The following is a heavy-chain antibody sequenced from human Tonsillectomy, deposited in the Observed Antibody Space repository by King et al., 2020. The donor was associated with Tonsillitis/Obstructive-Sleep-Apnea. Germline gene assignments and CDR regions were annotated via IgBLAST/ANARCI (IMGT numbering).Heavy chain of an antibody. CDR1: GYSFTSYW. V-gene: IGHV5-51*01. D-gene: IGHD3-3*01. Sequence: VKLVESGAEVKKPGESLKLSGKGSGYSFTSYWIGWVRQMPGKGLEWMGIIYPGDSDTRYSPSFQGQVTISADKSISTAYLQWSSLKASDSAMYYCARSVDDFWSGANYYYYYYMDVWGKGTTVTVSS. CDR3: ARSVDDFWSGANYYYYYYMDV. J-gene: IGHJ6*03. CDR2: IYPGDSDT.